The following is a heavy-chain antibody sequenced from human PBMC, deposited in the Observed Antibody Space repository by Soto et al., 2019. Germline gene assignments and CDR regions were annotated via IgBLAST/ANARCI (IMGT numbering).Heavy chain of an antibody. CDR3: ARDREEQFLDTSLNY. Sequence: GGSLRLSCAASGFTFSSYGMHWVRQAPGKGLEWVAVIWYDGSNKYYADSVKGRFTISRDNSKNTLYLQMNSLGAEDTAVYYCARDREEQFLDTSLNYWGQGTLVTVSS. CDR1: GFTFSSYG. D-gene: IGHD6-19*01. CDR2: IWYDGSNK. V-gene: IGHV3-33*01. J-gene: IGHJ4*02.